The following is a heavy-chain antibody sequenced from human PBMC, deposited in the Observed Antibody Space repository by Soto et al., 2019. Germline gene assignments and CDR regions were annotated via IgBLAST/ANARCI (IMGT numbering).Heavy chain of an antibody. D-gene: IGHD6-19*01. V-gene: IGHV3-33*01. J-gene: IGHJ6*02. CDR1: GFTFSSYG. CDR3: ARDGAYSSGWCDLKYYYYGMGV. Sequence: QVQLVESGGGVVQPGRSLRLSCAASGFTFSSYGMHWVRQAPGKGLEWVAVIWYDGSNKYYADSVKGRFTISRDNSKNTLYLQKNRLVAEDTAVYYCARDGAYSSGWCDLKYYYYGMGVWGQGATVTV. CDR2: IWYDGSNK.